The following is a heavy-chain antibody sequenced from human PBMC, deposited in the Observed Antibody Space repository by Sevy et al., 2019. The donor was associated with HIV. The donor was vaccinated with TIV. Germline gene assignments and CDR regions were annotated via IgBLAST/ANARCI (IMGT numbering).Heavy chain of an antibody. D-gene: IGHD5-12*01. Sequence: GESLKISCEGSGYSFTHYWIAWVRQIPGKGLEWMGIIYPGDPAPTYSPSFQGRVTISAVKSINIAYLHWSRLRASDTAIYYCARLNGFEPYSYYALDVWGQGTTVTVSS. CDR1: GYSFTHYW. V-gene: IGHV5-51*01. CDR2: IYPGDPAP. J-gene: IGHJ6*02. CDR3: ARLNGFEPYSYYALDV.